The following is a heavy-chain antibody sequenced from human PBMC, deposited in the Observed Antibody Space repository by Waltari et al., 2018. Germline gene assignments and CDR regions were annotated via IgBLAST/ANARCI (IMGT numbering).Heavy chain of an antibody. D-gene: IGHD2-15*01. CDR3: ARGWTSAQTHFDS. CDR1: GFTFRRYE. J-gene: IGHJ4*02. CDR2: ISPGGTTM. Sequence: EVQLVESGGGLVQPGGSLRLSCIASGFTFRRYEMNWVRQAPGKGLECVSKISPGGTTMVYADSVKGRFSVSRDDAKNSLYLQMNSLRAEDTAVYFCARGWTSAQTHFDSWGQGTLVTVSS. V-gene: IGHV3-48*03.